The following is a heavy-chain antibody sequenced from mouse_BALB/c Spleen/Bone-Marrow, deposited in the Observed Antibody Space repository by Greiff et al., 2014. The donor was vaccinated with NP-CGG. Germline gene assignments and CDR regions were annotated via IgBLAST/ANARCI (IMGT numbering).Heavy chain of an antibody. V-gene: IGHV5-9-1*01. CDR3: ARPRYSGGAYWDFEV. CDR1: GFTLSSYA. Sequence: EVLLVESGGDLVKSGGSLKLSCAASGFTLSSYAMSWVRQTPEKRLEWVATISSGGSYTYYPDSVKGRFTISRDTARNTLYLQMSSLRSEDTAMYYCARPRYSGGAYWDFEVWGSGPTVTVSS. CDR2: ISSGGSYT. J-gene: IGHJ1*01. D-gene: IGHD3-1*01.